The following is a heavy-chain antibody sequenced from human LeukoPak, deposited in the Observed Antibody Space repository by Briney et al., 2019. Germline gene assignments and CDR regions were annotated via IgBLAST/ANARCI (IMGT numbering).Heavy chain of an antibody. CDR2: IYTSGST. Sequence: SETLSLTCTVSGGSISSGSYYWSWIRRPAGKGLEWIGRIYTSGSTNYNPSLKSRVTISVDTSKNQFSLKLSSVTAADTAVYYCAREWDMELRHAFDIWGQGTMVTVSS. CDR1: GGSISSGSYY. CDR3: AREWDMELRHAFDI. V-gene: IGHV4-61*02. J-gene: IGHJ3*02. D-gene: IGHD1-7*01.